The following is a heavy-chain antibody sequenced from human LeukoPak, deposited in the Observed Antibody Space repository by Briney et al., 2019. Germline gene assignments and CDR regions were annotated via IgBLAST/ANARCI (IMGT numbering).Heavy chain of an antibody. V-gene: IGHV1-69*04. J-gene: IGHJ3*01. CDR1: GGIFGSYA. Sequence: SVKVSCKASGGIFGSYAMSWVRQAPGQGLEWMGRIMPILGIVSYAQKFQGRVTITADKSTSTAYMELSSLTSEDTAMYYCARDYYDSSAYPWDAFDVWGQGTMVTVSS. CDR3: ARDYYDSSAYPWDAFDV. D-gene: IGHD3-22*01. CDR2: IMPILGIV.